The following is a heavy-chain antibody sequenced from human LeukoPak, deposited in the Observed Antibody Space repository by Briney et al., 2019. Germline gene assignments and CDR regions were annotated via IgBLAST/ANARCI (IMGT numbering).Heavy chain of an antibody. CDR2: INPNSGST. J-gene: IGHJ6*03. CDR1: GYTFTGYY. Sequence: ASVKVSCKASGYTFTGYYMHWVRQAPGQGLEWMGWINPNSGSTNYAQKFQGRVTMTRDTSVSTAYMELSRLRSDDTAVYYCARRGVVVILPYYYYYMDVWGKGTTVTISS. D-gene: IGHD3-22*01. V-gene: IGHV1-2*02. CDR3: ARRGVVVILPYYYYYMDV.